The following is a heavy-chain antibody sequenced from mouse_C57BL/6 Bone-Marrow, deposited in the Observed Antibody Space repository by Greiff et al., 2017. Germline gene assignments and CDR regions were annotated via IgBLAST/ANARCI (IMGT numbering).Heavy chain of an antibody. Sequence: VQLQQPGAELVRPGSSVKLSCKASGYIFTSYWMHWVKQRPIQGLEWIGNIDPSDSETHYNQKFKDKATLTVDKSSSTAYMQLSSLTSEDSAVYYCARGCFYAMDYWGQGTSVTVSS. CDR3: ARGCFYAMDY. CDR2: IDPSDSET. J-gene: IGHJ4*01. V-gene: IGHV1-52*01. CDR1: GYIFTSYW.